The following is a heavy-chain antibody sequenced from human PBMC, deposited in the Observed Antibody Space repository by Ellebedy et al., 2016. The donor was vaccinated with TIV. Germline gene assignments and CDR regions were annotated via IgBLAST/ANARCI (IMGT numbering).Heavy chain of an antibody. D-gene: IGHD4-23*01. CDR1: GFTFSSYA. Sequence: GGSLRLSXAASGFTFSSYAMHWVRQAPGKGLEWVAVISYDGSNKYYADSVKGRFTISRDNAKNSLYLQMNSLKTEDTAVYYCTTVNPRLRWQRGSFYWGQGTLVTVSS. J-gene: IGHJ4*02. CDR3: TTVNPRLRWQRGSFY. V-gene: IGHV3-30-3*01. CDR2: ISYDGSNK.